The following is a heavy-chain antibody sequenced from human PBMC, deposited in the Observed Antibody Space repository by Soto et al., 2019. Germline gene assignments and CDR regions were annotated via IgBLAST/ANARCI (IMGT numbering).Heavy chain of an antibody. D-gene: IGHD3-10*01. CDR1: GYSFTSYW. J-gene: IGHJ4*02. CDR2: IYPGDSDT. V-gene: IGHV5-51*01. CDR3: ARLLGRGFGELLRSLFDY. Sequence: EVQLVQSGAEVKKPGESLKISCKGSGYSFTSYWIGWVRQMPGKGLEWLGIIYPGDSDTRYSPSFQGQVTISADKSISTAYLQWSSRKASDTAMYYCARLLGRGFGELLRSLFDYWGQGTLVTVSS.